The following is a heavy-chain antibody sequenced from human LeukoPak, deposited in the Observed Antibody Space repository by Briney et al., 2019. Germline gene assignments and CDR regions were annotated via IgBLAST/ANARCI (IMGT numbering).Heavy chain of an antibody. CDR3: ARENTVAAHY. V-gene: IGHV4-34*01. CDR1: GGSFSGYY. Sequence: SETLSLTCAVYGGSFSGYYWSWIRQPPGKGLEWIGEINHSGSTYYNPSLKSRVTISVDTSKNQFSLKLSSVTAADTAVYYCARENTVAAHYWGQGTLVTVSS. J-gene: IGHJ4*02. D-gene: IGHD6-19*01. CDR2: INHSGST.